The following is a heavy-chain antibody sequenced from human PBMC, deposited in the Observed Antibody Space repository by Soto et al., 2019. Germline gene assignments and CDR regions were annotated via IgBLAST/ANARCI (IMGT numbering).Heavy chain of an antibody. D-gene: IGHD6-19*01. CDR2: ISYDGDNK. Sequence: HPGGSLRLSCAASGFTFSSYGMHWVRQAPGKGLEWVAVISYDGDNKYIAESVKGRFTISRDNSKNTVSLQMNSLRAEDTAVYYCAKDYAVAGYWYFDLWGRGTLVTVSS. CDR3: AKDYAVAGYWYFDL. CDR1: GFTFSSYG. J-gene: IGHJ2*01. V-gene: IGHV3-30*18.